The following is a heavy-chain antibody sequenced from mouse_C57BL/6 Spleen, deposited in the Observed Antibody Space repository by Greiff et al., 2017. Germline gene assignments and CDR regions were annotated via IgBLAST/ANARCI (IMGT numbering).Heavy chain of an antibody. Sequence: QVQLQQSGPELVKPGASVKISCKASGYAFSSSWMNWVKQRPGTGLEWIGRIYPGDGDTNYNGKFKGKATLTADKSSSTAYMQLSSLTSEDSAVYFCARSYYYGSSSYFDYWGQGTTLTVSS. V-gene: IGHV1-82*01. J-gene: IGHJ2*01. CDR3: ARSYYYGSSSYFDY. CDR2: IYPGDGDT. D-gene: IGHD1-1*01. CDR1: GYAFSSSW.